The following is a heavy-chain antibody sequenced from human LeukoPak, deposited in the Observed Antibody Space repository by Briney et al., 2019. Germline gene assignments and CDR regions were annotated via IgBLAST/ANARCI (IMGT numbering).Heavy chain of an antibody. V-gene: IGHV3-9*01. CDR3: AKEAVAGAIDY. J-gene: IGHJ4*02. D-gene: IGHD6-19*01. CDR2: ISWNSGSI. Sequence: GGSLRLSCAASGFTFDDCAMHWVRQAPGKGLKWVSGISWNSGSIGYADSVKGRFTISRDNAKNSLYLQMNSLRAEDTALYYCAKEAVAGAIDYWGQGTLVTVS. CDR1: GFTFDDCA.